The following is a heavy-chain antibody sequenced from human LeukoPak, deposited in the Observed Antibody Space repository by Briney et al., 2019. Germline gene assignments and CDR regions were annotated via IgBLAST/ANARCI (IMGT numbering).Heavy chain of an antibody. CDR1: GFTVSSNY. D-gene: IGHD2/OR15-2a*01. CDR3: ARESNIEANFDY. CDR2: IYSGGST. V-gene: IGHV3-66*01. Sequence: GGSLRLSCAASGFTVSSNYMSWVRQAPGKGLEWVSVIYSGGSTYYADSVKGRFTISRDNSKNTLYLQMNSLRAEDTAVYYCARESNIEANFDYWGQGTLVTVSS. J-gene: IGHJ4*02.